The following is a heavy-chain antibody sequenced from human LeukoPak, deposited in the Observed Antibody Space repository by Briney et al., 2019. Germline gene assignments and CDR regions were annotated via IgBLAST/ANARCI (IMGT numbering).Heavy chain of an antibody. CDR1: GYTFSAYW. Sequence: GGSLRLSCVASGYTFSAYWMSWVRQAPGKGLEWVANIDQDGSEKYYVDSVKGRFTISRDNARNVLYLQLNSLRTDDTAVYFCAREDGGYESRYLDLWGRGTLVTVSS. V-gene: IGHV3-7*01. J-gene: IGHJ2*01. CDR3: AREDGGYESRYLDL. D-gene: IGHD5-12*01. CDR2: IDQDGSEK.